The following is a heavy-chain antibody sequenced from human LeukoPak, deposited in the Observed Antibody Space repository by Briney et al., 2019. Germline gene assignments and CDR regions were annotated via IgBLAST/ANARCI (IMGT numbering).Heavy chain of an antibody. Sequence: GGSLRLSCAASGFTFNGAWLSWVRQAPGKGLEWVGRVRSKADGGTADYAAPVKGRFTISRDDSKNTLYLQMNSLKTEDTAVYYCTTSEDSVVVPAADPFDYWGQGTLVTVSS. CDR1: GFTFNGAW. D-gene: IGHD2-2*01. J-gene: IGHJ4*02. CDR3: TTSEDSVVVPAADPFDY. CDR2: VRSKADGGTA. V-gene: IGHV3-15*01.